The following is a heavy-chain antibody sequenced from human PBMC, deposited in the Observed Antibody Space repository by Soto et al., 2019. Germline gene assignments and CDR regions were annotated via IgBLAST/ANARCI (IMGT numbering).Heavy chain of an antibody. CDR3: ARDNYYYGSGSSDY. D-gene: IGHD3-10*01. V-gene: IGHV3-66*01. Sequence: PGGSLRLSCAASGFTVSSNYMSWVRQAPGKGLEWVSVIYSGGSTYYADSVKGRFTISRDNSKNTLYLQMNSLRAEDTAVYYCARDNYYYGSGSSDYSGQATLVTVSS. CDR1: GFTVSSNY. J-gene: IGHJ4*02. CDR2: IYSGGST.